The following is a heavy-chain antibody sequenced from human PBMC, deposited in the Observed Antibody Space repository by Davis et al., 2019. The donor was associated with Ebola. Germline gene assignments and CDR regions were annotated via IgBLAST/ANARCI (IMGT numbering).Heavy chain of an antibody. CDR2: ISSSGGNS. CDR1: GVTFRNYV. V-gene: IGHV3-23*01. D-gene: IGHD1-26*01. J-gene: IGHJ4*02. CDR3: AKDSGSYPNMPDY. Sequence: PGGSLRLSCAVSGVTFRNYVMSWVRQAPGKGLEWVSSISSSGGNSFYMDSVKGRFYIDRDNSKNTLYLQMNGLRAEDTAVYYCAKDSGSYPNMPDYWGQGTLVTVSS.